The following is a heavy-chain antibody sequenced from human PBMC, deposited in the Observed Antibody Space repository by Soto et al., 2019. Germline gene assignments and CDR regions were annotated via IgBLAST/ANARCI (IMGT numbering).Heavy chain of an antibody. CDR1: GGSISSYS. J-gene: IGHJ5*02. Sequence: QVQLQESGPGLGKPSETLSLTCTVSGGSISSYSWSWLRQPPGKALEWIGCISYSESTNYNPSLKSRVTISVDTSNNHFSLKLSSVTAADTAVYYCAIGGGTYSRWFDPWGQGTLVTVSS. V-gene: IGHV4-59*01. CDR3: AIGGGTYSRWFDP. D-gene: IGHD1-26*01. CDR2: ISYSEST.